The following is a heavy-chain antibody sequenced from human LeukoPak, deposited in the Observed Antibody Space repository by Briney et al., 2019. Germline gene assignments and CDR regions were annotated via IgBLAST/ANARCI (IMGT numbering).Heavy chain of an antibody. V-gene: IGHV3-20*04. Sequence: GGSLRLSCGASGFTFDDYGMSWVRQAPGKGLEWVSGINWNGGSTGYADSVKGRFTISRDNAKNSLYLQMNSLRAGDTALYYCVREYYEDPNQLDYWGQGTLVTVSS. CDR1: GFTFDDYG. J-gene: IGHJ4*02. CDR2: INWNGGST. CDR3: VREYYEDPNQLDY. D-gene: IGHD3-22*01.